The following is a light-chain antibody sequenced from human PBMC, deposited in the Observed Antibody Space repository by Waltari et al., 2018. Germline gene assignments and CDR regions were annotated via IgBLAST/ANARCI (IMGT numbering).Light chain of an antibody. CDR1: QSVGGN. CDR2: GAS. Sequence: ERVLTQSPDTLSVSPGERATLSCRASQSVGGNVVWYQQRPGQAHRLLIFGASFRASGIPARFSGSGSGTEFTFTISSLESEDFAVYYCLQYNNWPRTFGQGTKVEV. V-gene: IGKV3-15*01. J-gene: IGKJ1*01. CDR3: LQYNNWPRT.